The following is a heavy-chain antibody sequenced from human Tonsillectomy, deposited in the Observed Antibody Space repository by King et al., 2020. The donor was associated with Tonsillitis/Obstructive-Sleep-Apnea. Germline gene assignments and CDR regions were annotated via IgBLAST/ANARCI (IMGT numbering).Heavy chain of an antibody. J-gene: IGHJ6*03. V-gene: IGHV3-74*01. D-gene: IGHD3-3*01. CDR3: AREGYDFWRGYTYYMDV. CDR2: INSDGSST. CDR1: GFMFSSYW. Sequence: VQLVESGGGLVQPGGSLRLSCPASGFMFSSYWMNWVRQAPGKGLVWVSRINSDGSSTSYADSVKGRFTISRDNAKNTLSLQMNSLRAEDTAVYYCAREGYDFWRGYTYYMDVWGKGTTVTVSS.